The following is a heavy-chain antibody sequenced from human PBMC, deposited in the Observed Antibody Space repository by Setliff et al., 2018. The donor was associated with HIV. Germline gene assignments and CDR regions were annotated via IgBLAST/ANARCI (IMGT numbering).Heavy chain of an antibody. J-gene: IGHJ4*02. V-gene: IGHV3-7*01. CDR2: IKQDGSEK. Sequence: TGGSLRLSCATSGLTFSNCGMHWVRQAPGKGLEWVANIKQDGSEKYYVDSVKGRFTISRDNGKNSLYLQMNSLRADDTAVYYCARDFCGSSCSSGYGYFDHWGQGTLVTVSS. D-gene: IGHD2-15*01. CDR3: ARDFCGSSCSSGYGYFDH. CDR1: GLTFSNCG.